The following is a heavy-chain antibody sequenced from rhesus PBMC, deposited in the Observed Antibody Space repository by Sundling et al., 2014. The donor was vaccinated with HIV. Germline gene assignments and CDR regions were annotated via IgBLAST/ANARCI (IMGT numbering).Heavy chain of an antibody. V-gene: IGHV4S10*01. CDR2: IYGFTTST. Sequence: QVQLQESGPRSGEAFGDPCPLTCAVSGGSITDIYRWNWIRQPPGKGLEWIGYIYGFTTSTNYNPSLKSRVTISKDTSKNQLSLKLNSVTAADTAVYYCTRDPTWYFDLWGPGTPITISS. CDR3: TRDPTWYFDL. CDR1: GGSITDIYR. J-gene: IGHJ2*01.